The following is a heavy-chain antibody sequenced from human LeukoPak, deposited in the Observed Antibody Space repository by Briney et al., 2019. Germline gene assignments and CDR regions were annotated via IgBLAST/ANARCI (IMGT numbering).Heavy chain of an antibody. CDR3: ASGGYCSSTSCSADWFDP. CDR2: IYPGDSDT. V-gene: IGHV5-51*01. D-gene: IGHD2-2*01. CDR1: GYSFTSYW. J-gene: IGHJ5*02. Sequence: GESLKISCKGSGYSFTSYWIGWVRQMPGKGLEWMGIIYPGDSDTRYSPSFQGQVTISADKSISTAYLQWSSLKASDTAMYYCASGGYCSSTSCSADWFDPWGQGTLVTVSS.